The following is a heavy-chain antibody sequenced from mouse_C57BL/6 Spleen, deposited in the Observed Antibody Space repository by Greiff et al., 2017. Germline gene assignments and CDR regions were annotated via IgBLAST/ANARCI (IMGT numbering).Heavy chain of an antibody. Sequence: VQLQQSGAELVMPGASVKLSCKASGYTFTSYWMHWVKQRPGQGLEWIGEIDPSDSYTNYNQKFKGKSTLTVDKSSSTAYMQLSSLTSEDSAVYYCATTVVAGYYAMDYWGQGTSVTVSS. V-gene: IGHV1-69*01. CDR1: GYTFTSYW. CDR3: ATTVVAGYYAMDY. D-gene: IGHD1-1*01. J-gene: IGHJ4*01. CDR2: IDPSDSYT.